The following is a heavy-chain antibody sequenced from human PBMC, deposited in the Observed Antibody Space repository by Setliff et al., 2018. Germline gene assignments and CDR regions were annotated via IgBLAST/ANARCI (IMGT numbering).Heavy chain of an antibody. J-gene: IGHJ6*03. D-gene: IGHD2-15*01. CDR1: GAPINNHY. V-gene: IGHV4-59*11. CDR3: ARAPGRQDYHYTEL. CDR2: VSHSGST. Sequence: PSETLSLTCTVSGAPINNHYWAWIRQPPGKGLEWIGYVSHSGSTDYNPSLRSRVTVSVDTSRIHFSLKLRSVTAADTAVYYCARAPGRQDYHYTELWGKGTTVTVSS.